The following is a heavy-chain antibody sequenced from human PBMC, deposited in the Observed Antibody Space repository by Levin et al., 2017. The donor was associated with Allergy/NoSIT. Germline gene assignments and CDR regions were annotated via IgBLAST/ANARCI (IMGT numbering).Heavy chain of an antibody. CDR2: ISNSGSYV. Sequence: GESLKISCAASGFTFSSYSMTWVRQTPGKGLEWVSSISNSGSYVHYADSVKGRFTISRDNTKNALFLQMNRLRAEDTAVYYCATNKVLYPLTHYKYWGQGTLVTVSS. V-gene: IGHV3-21*06. CDR1: GFTFSSYS. J-gene: IGHJ4*02. CDR3: ATNKVLYPLTHYKY. D-gene: IGHD2-2*01.